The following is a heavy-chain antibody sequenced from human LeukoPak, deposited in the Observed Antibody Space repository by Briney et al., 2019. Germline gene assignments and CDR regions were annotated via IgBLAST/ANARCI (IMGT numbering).Heavy chain of an antibody. CDR1: GFTFSDYG. V-gene: IGHV3-30*02. D-gene: IGHD2/OR15-2a*01. CDR2: IRFDGTNK. CDR3: AKKHATSMTLDC. J-gene: IGHJ4*02. Sequence: GGSLRLSCAASGFTFSDYGMHWVRQAPGKGLEWLTFIRFDGTNKLYAGSVKGRFTFSRDNSKNTLYLQMDGLRPEDTAIYYCAKKHATSMTLDCWGQGTLVTVSS.